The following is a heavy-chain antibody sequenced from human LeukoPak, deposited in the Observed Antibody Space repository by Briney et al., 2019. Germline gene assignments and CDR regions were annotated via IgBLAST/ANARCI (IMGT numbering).Heavy chain of an antibody. Sequence: GGSLRLSCAASGFTFSSYSMNWVRQAPGKGLEWVSSISSSSSYIYYADSVKGRLTISRDNAKNSLYLQMNSLRAEDTAVYYCARACYGDYLLTNWGQGTLVTVSS. CDR1: GFTFSSYS. J-gene: IGHJ4*02. V-gene: IGHV3-21*01. CDR2: ISSSSSYI. D-gene: IGHD4-17*01. CDR3: ARACYGDYLLTN.